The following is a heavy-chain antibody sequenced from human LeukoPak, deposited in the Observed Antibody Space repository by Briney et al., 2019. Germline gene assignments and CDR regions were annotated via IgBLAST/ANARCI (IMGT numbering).Heavy chain of an antibody. CDR1: GFTFSVYV. CDR3: TNRVGGTPDY. J-gene: IGHJ4*02. D-gene: IGHD1-26*01. Sequence: GGSLRLSCAASGFTFSVYVMTWVRQAPGAGLEWVSAIGTHSTSTDYPDSVKGRFTISRDDSKNTVFLQMTSLRVEDTALYYCTNRVGGTPDYWGLGTLVTVSS. V-gene: IGHV3-23*01. CDR2: IGTHSTST.